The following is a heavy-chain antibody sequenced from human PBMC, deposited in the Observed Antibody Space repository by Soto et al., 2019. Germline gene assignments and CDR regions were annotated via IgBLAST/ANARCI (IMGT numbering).Heavy chain of an antibody. CDR3: ARDSGGRIFDY. CDR2: IYYSGST. V-gene: IGHV4-31*03. CDR1: GGSISSGGYY. J-gene: IGHJ4*02. Sequence: PLEILSLTCTVSGGSISSGGYYWSWIRQHPGKGLEWIGYIYYSGSTYYNPSLKSRVTISVDTSKNQFSLKLSSVTAADTAVYYCARDSGGRIFDYWGQGTLVTVSS. D-gene: IGHD2-15*01.